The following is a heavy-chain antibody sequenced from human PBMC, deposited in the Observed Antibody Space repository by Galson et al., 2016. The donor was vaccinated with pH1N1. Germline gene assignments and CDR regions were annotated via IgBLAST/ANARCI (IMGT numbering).Heavy chain of an antibody. J-gene: IGHJ5*02. CDR1: DVSVNSGDYY. V-gene: IGHV4-30-4*01. D-gene: IGHD4-17*01. CDR2: ILYGGRT. Sequence: QVQLQESGPGLVKPSETLSLTCTVSDVSVNSGDYYWNWIRQPPGKDLEWFGSILYGGRTYSNPSLRRRITLSLDTSENQVSLRLTSMTSTDAAVYYCAGSDYDAVRGFDPWGQGTLVTVSS. CDR3: AGSDYDAVRGFDP.